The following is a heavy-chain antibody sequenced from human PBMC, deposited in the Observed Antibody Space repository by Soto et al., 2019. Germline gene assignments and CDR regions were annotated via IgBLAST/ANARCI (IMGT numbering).Heavy chain of an antibody. CDR3: ARVGHGDYDILTGYWEDYYYGMEV. CDR1: GGSITNQY. J-gene: IGHJ6*02. D-gene: IGHD3-9*01. V-gene: IGHV4-59*11. Sequence: PSETLSLTCNCSVSGGSITNQYCNWIRQFPGKGLEWIGYIYHSGSTNYNPSLKSRVTISVDTSKNQFSLKLSSVTAADTAVYYCARVGHGDYDILTGYWEDYYYGMEVWGQGTTVTLSS. CDR2: IYHSGST.